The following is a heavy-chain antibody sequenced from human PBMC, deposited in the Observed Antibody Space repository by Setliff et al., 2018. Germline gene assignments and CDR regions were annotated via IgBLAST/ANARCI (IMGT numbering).Heavy chain of an antibody. J-gene: IGHJ4*02. Sequence: ASVKVSCKASGYIFTYYAIHGVRQAPGQRLEWMGRINPNSGGTNYAQKFQGRVTMTRDTSISTVYMELSRLRSDDTAVYYCAGGALYYDSSGYYPDYWGQGTLVTVSS. CDR1: GYIFTYYA. D-gene: IGHD3-22*01. V-gene: IGHV1-2*06. CDR2: INPNSGGT. CDR3: AGGALYYDSSGYYPDY.